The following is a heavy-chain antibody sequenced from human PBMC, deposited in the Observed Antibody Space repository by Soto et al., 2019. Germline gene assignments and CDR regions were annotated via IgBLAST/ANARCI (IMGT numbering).Heavy chain of an antibody. D-gene: IGHD2-15*01. V-gene: IGHV3-48*01. CDR1: GFTFSSYS. Sequence: EVQLVESGGGLVQPGGSLRLSCAASGFTFSSYSMNWVRQAPGKGLEWVSYISSSSTTKYYADSVKGRFPISRDDAKNSLYLQMNSLRAEDMAVYYCARDGCSGSNCLNWFDPWGQGTLVTVSS. J-gene: IGHJ5*02. CDR2: ISSSSTTK. CDR3: ARDGCSGSNCLNWFDP.